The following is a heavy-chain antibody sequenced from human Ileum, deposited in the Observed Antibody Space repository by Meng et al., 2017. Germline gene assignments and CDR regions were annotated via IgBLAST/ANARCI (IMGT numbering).Heavy chain of an antibody. CDR2: ITWNSGNM. CDR1: GFTFYDYA. D-gene: IGHD4-11*01. V-gene: IGHV3-9*01. Sequence: GGSLRLSCVASGFTFYDYAMHWVRQAPGKGLEWVSGITWNSGNMVYSNSVKGRFTISRDNAKNSLYLQMNSLRPEDTALYYCTKDRPTGGDYSYDSFDLWGQGTMVTVSS. J-gene: IGHJ3*01. CDR3: TKDRPTGGDYSYDSFDL.